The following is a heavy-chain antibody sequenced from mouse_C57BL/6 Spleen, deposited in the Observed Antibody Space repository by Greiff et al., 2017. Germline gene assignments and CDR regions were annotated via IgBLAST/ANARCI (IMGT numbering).Heavy chain of an antibody. CDR3: ARDGNYYGSGDFDY. Sequence: VKLQESGAELVRPGTSVKVSCKASGYAFTNYLIEWVKQRPGQGLEWIGVINPGSGGTNYNEQFKGKATLTADKSSNTAYMQLSSLTSEDSAVYFFARDGNYYGSGDFDYWGQGTTLTVSS. CDR2: INPGSGGT. V-gene: IGHV1-54*01. J-gene: IGHJ2*01. CDR1: GYAFTNYL. D-gene: IGHD1-1*01.